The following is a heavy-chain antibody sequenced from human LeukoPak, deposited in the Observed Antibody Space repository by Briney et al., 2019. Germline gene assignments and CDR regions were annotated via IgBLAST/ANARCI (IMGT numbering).Heavy chain of an antibody. D-gene: IGHD3-3*01. V-gene: IGHV3-23*01. CDR3: AKVPKHITIFGVVTDDY. CDR2: ISGSGGST. Sequence: PGGSLRLSCAASGFTFSSYAMSWVRQAPGKGLEWVSAISGSGGSTYYADSVKGRFTISRDNSKNTLYLQMNSLRAEDTAVYYCAKVPKHITIFGVVTDDYWGQGTLVTVSS. CDR1: GFTFSSYA. J-gene: IGHJ4*02.